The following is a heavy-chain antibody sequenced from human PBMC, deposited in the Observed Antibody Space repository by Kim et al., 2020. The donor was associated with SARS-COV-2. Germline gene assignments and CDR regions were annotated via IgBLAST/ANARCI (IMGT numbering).Heavy chain of an antibody. CDR3: ARVGAGCSSTSCFKAWDFDY. J-gene: IGHJ4*02. Sequence: GGSLRLSCAASGFTFSSYSMNWVRQAPGKGLEWVSSISSSSSYIYYADSVKGRFTISRDNAKNSLYLQMNSLRAEDTAVYYCARVGAGCSSTSCFKAWDFDYWGQGTLVTVSS. CDR2: ISSSSSYI. D-gene: IGHD2-2*01. V-gene: IGHV3-21*01. CDR1: GFTFSSYS.